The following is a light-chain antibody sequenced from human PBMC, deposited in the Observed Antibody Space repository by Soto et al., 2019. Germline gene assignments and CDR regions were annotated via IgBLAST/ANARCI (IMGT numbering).Light chain of an antibody. J-gene: IGLJ1*01. V-gene: IGLV2-8*01. CDR3: SSYTGGNPSYV. CDR1: SSDVGGYDY. Sequence: VLTQPPSASGSPGQSVTISCTGTSSDVGGYDYVSWYQQHPGKAPKLMIYEVTIRPSGVSDRFSGSKSGNTASLTVSGLQAEDEADYYCSSYTGGNPSYVFGTGTKVTV. CDR2: EVT.